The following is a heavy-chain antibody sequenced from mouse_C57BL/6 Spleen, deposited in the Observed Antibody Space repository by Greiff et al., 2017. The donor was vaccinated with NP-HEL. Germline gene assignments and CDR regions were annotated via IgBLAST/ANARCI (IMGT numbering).Heavy chain of an antibody. CDR1: GFSLTSYG. D-gene: IGHD1-1*01. J-gene: IGHJ4*01. V-gene: IGHV2-2*01. Sequence: QVQLKQSGPGLVQPSQSLSITCTVSGFSLTSYGVHWVRQSPGKGLEWLGVIWSGGSTDYNAAFISRLSISKDNSKSQVFFKMNSLQADDTAIYYCARKAFYYYGSSPYYAMDYWGQGTSVTVSS. CDR2: IWSGGST. CDR3: ARKAFYYYGSSPYYAMDY.